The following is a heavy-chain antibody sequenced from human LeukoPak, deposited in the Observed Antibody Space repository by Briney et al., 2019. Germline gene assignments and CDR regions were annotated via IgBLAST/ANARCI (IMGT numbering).Heavy chain of an antibody. Sequence: GASVKVSCKASGYTFTGYYMHWVRQAPGQGLKWMGWINPNSGGTNYAQKFQGRVTMTRDTSISTAYMELSRLRSDDTAVYYCARELRDILTGYSYYFDYWGQGTLVTVSS. CDR1: GYTFTGYY. J-gene: IGHJ4*02. V-gene: IGHV1-2*02. D-gene: IGHD3-9*01. CDR3: ARELRDILTGYSYYFDY. CDR2: INPNSGGT.